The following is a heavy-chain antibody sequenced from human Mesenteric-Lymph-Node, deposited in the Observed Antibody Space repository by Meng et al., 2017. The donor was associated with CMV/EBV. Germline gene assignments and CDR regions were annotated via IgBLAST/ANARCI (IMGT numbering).Heavy chain of an antibody. Sequence: SETLSLTCTVSGGSFSAYYWTRIRQPPGKGLEWIGYVYSSGSTNYNPSLKSRVTISVDTSKNQFSLKLSSVTAADTAVYYCARRRITGRLSSSWTGFFDYWGQGTLVTVSS. CDR2: VYSSGST. V-gene: IGHV4-4*08. CDR3: ARRRITGRLSSSWTGFFDY. J-gene: IGHJ4*02. D-gene: IGHD6-13*01. CDR1: GGSFSAYY.